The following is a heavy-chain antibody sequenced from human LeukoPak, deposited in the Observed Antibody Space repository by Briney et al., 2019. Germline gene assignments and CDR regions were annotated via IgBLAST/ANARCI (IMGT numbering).Heavy chain of an antibody. CDR2: IYYSGST. D-gene: IGHD3-10*01. CDR1: GGSINNYY. CDR3: ARHNARLRGWIGEVDF. Sequence: ASETLSLTCSVSGGSINNYYWSWIRQPPGKGLEWIAYIYYSGSTNYNPSLKSRVTISVDTSKNQFSLMLSSVTAADTAVYYCARHNARLRGWIGEVDFWGQGALVPVSS. V-gene: IGHV4-59*08. J-gene: IGHJ4*02.